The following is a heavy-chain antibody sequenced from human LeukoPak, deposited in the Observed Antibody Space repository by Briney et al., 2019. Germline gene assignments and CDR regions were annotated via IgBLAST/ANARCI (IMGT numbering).Heavy chain of an antibody. J-gene: IGHJ5*02. Sequence: GASVKVSCKASGYTFTSYYMHWVRQAPGQGLEWMGIINPSGGSTSYAQKFQGRVTMTRGTSTSTVYMELSSLRSEDTAVYYCARGIGYYDSSGPNWFDPWGQGTLVTVSS. V-gene: IGHV1-46*01. CDR1: GYTFTSYY. CDR2: INPSGGST. D-gene: IGHD3-22*01. CDR3: ARGIGYYDSSGPNWFDP.